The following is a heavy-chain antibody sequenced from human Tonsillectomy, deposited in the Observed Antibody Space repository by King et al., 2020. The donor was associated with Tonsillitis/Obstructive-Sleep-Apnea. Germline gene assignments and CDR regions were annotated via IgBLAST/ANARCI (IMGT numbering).Heavy chain of an antibody. CDR2: IYYSGST. Sequence: VQLQESGPGLVKPSQTLSLTCTVSGGSISSGGYYWSWIRQHPGKGLEWIGYIYYSGSTYYNPSLKSRVTISVETSKNQFSLKLSSVTAADTAVYYCARDAPPTYYDSSGYYFVAFDIWGQGTMVTVSS. CDR3: ARDAPPTYYDSSGYYFVAFDI. CDR1: GGSISSGGYY. D-gene: IGHD3-22*01. V-gene: IGHV4-31*03. J-gene: IGHJ3*02.